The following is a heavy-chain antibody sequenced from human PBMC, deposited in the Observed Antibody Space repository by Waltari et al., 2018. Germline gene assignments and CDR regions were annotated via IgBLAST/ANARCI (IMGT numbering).Heavy chain of an antibody. Sequence: EVEEVESGGHLGQPGGSLRLSCAASGFDISSHEMHWVRQAPGKGVEWVSYINHNSATTHYEDSVRGRFTISRDNAKNTLFLHMNSLRVEDTAIYYCGRSYYETFDYWGQGTLVTVSS. CDR1: GFDISSHE. V-gene: IGHV3-48*03. D-gene: IGHD3-10*01. CDR3: GRSYYETFDY. J-gene: IGHJ4*02. CDR2: INHNSATT.